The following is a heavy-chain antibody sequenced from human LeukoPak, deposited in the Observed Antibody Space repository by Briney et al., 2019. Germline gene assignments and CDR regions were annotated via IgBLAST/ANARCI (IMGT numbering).Heavy chain of an antibody. CDR2: IDHSGST. J-gene: IGHJ4*02. CDR1: GGSISSGGYS. Sequence: SETLSLTCAVSGGSISSGGYSWSWIRQPPGKGLEWIGYIDHSGSTYYNPSLKSRVTISVDRSKNQFSLKLSSVTAADTAVYYCARADDCSGGSCGLLFDYWGQGTLVTVSS. CDR3: ARADDCSGGSCGLLFDY. V-gene: IGHV4-30-2*01. D-gene: IGHD2-15*01.